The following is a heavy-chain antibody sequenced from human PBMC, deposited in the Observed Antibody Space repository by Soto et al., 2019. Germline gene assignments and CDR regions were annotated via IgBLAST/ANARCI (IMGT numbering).Heavy chain of an antibody. Sequence: EVQLVESGGGLVQPGGSLRLSCAASGFTFSSYSMNWVRQAPGKGLEWVSYISSSSSTIYYADSVKGRFTISRDNAKNSLYLQINSPRDEDTAVYYCATDVLRFLASSYYYYGMDVWGQGTTVTVSS. CDR1: GFTFSSYS. V-gene: IGHV3-48*02. D-gene: IGHD3-3*01. J-gene: IGHJ6*02. CDR2: ISSSSSTI. CDR3: ATDVLRFLASSYYYYGMDV.